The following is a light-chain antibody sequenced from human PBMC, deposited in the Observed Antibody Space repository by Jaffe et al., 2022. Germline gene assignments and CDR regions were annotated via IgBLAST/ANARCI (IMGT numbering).Light chain of an antibody. CDR1: QSIGIH. V-gene: IGKV1-39*01. J-gene: IGKJ2*01. Sequence: DIQMTQSPSSLSASVGDRVTITCRASQSIGIHLNWYQQRPGKAPKVLIYTASILQSGVPSRFSGSGSGTDFTLTISSLQVEDFATYYCQQSYSIPSTFGRGTKLEI. CDR3: QQSYSIPST. CDR2: TAS.